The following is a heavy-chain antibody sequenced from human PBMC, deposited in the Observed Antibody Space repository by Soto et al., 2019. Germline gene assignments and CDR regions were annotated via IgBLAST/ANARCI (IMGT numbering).Heavy chain of an antibody. CDR1: GYTFTAYS. CDR2: FNNNSGDT. Sequence: ASLNVSCTASGYTFTAYSMHWVRQAPGQGLKWIGWFNNNSGDTVYEEKFQGRVNLTRDTSISTAYMELSSMSSDDTALYYCARVASAVRVLDXWGQGTPVTGSX. CDR3: ARVASAVRVLDX. J-gene: IGHJ4*02. D-gene: IGHD6-19*01. V-gene: IGHV1-2*02.